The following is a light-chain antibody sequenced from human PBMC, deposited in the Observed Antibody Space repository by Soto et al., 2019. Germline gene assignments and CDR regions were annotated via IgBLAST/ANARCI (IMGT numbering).Light chain of an antibody. Sequence: DIVLTQSPGNLSMSPGERTPLSCRASQSVSSRYSAWYQQKPGQAPRLLIYGASTRATGIPDRFSGSGSETDFTLTISRLEPEDFAVYYCQHYGSSPRTFGQGTKVDIK. CDR2: GAS. CDR3: QHYGSSPRT. CDR1: QSVSSRY. J-gene: IGKJ1*01. V-gene: IGKV3-20*01.